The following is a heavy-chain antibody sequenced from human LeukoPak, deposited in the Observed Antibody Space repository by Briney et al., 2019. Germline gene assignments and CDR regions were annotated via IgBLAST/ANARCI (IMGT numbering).Heavy chain of an antibody. CDR1: GFTFSSYA. CDR2: IKDDGSEE. CDR3: ATYINWVAGDV. D-gene: IGHD1-1*01. V-gene: IGHV3-7*01. Sequence: AGGSLRLSCAASGFTFSSYAMSWVRQAPGKGLEWVAAIKDDGSEEYYMDSVKGRFTISRDNAKNSVYLQMNSLRDEDTAVYHCATYINWVAGDVWGQGTAVSVSS. J-gene: IGHJ6*02.